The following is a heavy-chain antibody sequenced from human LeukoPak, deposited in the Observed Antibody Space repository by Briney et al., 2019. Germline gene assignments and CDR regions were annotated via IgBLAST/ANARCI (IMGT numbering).Heavy chain of an antibody. Sequence: SETLSLTCTVSGGSISSGSYCWSWIRQPAGKGLEWIGHNHTSGSTNYNPSLKSRVTISVDTSKNQFSLKLSSVTAADTAVYYCARRTVTTIWHWGQGTLVTVSS. V-gene: IGHV4-61*09. CDR1: GGSISSGSYC. CDR2: NHTSGST. CDR3: ARRTVTTIWH. J-gene: IGHJ4*02. D-gene: IGHD4-17*01.